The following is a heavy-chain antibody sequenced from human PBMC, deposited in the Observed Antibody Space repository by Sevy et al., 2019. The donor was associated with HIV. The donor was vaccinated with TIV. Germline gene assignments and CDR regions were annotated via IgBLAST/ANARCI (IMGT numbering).Heavy chain of an antibody. CDR2: IKQDGSEK. CDR1: GFTFSRNW. J-gene: IGHJ5*02. D-gene: IGHD6-13*01. V-gene: IGHV3-7*01. Sequence: GGSLRLSCAASGFTFSRNWMTWVRQAPGQGLEWVANIKQDGSEKYYVDSVKGRFIISRDNAKNSLYLQMNSLRADDTALYYCARDSGSTWQAYNWFDPWGQGPLVTVSS. CDR3: ARDSGSTWQAYNWFDP.